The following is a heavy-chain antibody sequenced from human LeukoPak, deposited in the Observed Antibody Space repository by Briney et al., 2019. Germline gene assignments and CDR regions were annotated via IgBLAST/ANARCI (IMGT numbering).Heavy chain of an antibody. D-gene: IGHD1-26*01. Sequence: HPGGPLRLSCAASGFTFNSSAMCWVRQAPGKGLEWVAVISYDGSNKYYTDSVKGRFTISRDNSKNTLYVQMNSLRAEDTAVYYCVREDSYGGSYFDYWGQGTLVTVSS. CDR1: GFTFNSSA. J-gene: IGHJ4*02. CDR3: VREDSYGGSYFDY. CDR2: ISYDGSNK. V-gene: IGHV3-30*04.